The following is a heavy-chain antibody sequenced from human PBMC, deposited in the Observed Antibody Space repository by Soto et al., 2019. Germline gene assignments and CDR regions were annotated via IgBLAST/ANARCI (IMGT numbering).Heavy chain of an antibody. CDR3: ARSLSSGWYAAFDI. Sequence: PGGSLKLSCAAPGFTFSSYAMHWVRQAPGRGLEWVAVISYDGSNKYYADSVKGRFTISRDNSKNTLYLQMNSLRAEDTVVYYCARSLSSGWYAAFDIWGQGTMVTVSS. CDR2: ISYDGSNK. J-gene: IGHJ3*02. V-gene: IGHV3-30-3*01. D-gene: IGHD6-19*01. CDR1: GFTFSSYA.